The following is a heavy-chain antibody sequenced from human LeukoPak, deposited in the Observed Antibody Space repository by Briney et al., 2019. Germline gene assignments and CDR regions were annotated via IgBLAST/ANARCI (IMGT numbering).Heavy chain of an antibody. CDR3: ARRAGAYSHPYDY. CDR1: GFTISSNS. Sequence: GGSLRLSCTVSGFTISSNSMSWVRQAPGKGLEWVSFIYSDNTHYSDSVKGRFTISRDNSKNTLYLQMNSLRAEDTAVYYCARRAGAYSHPYDYWGQGTLVTVSS. CDR2: IYSDNT. V-gene: IGHV3-53*01. J-gene: IGHJ4*02. D-gene: IGHD4/OR15-4a*01.